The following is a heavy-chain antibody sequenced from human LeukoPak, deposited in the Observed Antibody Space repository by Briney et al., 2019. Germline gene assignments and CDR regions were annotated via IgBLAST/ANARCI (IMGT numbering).Heavy chain of an antibody. V-gene: IGHV3-20*04. Sequence: GGSLRLSCAASGFTFDDYGMSWVRQAPGKGLEWVSGINWNGGSTGYADSVKGRFTISRDNAKNSLYLQMNSLRAKDTAVYYCARDGDLAAATLDYWGQGTLVTVSS. CDR2: INWNGGST. J-gene: IGHJ4*02. CDR1: GFTFDDYG. CDR3: ARDGDLAAATLDY. D-gene: IGHD6-13*01.